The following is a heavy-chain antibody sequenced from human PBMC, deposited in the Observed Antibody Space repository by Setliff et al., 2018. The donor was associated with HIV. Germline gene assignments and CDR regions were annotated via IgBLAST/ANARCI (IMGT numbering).Heavy chain of an antibody. CDR3: ARLRSELGVFDY. D-gene: IGHD1-26*01. Sequence: KPSETLSLTCAVYGGSFNDYYWSWIRQPPGKGLEWIGEVNHSGSTSYNPSLESRVSISVDTSKNQFSLKLRSVTAADTAVYFCARLRSELGVFDYWVQGTLITVSS. CDR2: VNHSGST. V-gene: IGHV4-34*01. J-gene: IGHJ4*02. CDR1: GGSFNDYY.